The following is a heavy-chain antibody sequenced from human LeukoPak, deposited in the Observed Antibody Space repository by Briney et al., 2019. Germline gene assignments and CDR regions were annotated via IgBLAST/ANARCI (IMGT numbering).Heavy chain of an antibody. D-gene: IGHD3-22*01. Sequence: GGSLRLSCAASGFTFSDYTMSWVRQAPGKGLECVSVISGSGGNTYYADSVKGRFTISRDNSKNTLDLQMNSLRAEDTAIYYCASEAPTYHYDSSGYHNYWGQGTLVTVSS. CDR2: ISGSGGNT. CDR3: ASEAPTYHYDSSGYHNY. V-gene: IGHV3-23*01. CDR1: GFTFSDYT. J-gene: IGHJ4*02.